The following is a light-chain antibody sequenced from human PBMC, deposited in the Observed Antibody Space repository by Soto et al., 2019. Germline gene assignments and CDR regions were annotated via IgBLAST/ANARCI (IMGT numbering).Light chain of an antibody. CDR3: QQYGTSPLT. CDR2: GAS. Sequence: EIVLTQSPGSLSLSAGERATLSCGASQSVSSNYLAWYQQKPGQGPRLLIYGASTRDTAIPDRFSGSGSGTDFTLTITRLEPEDFAVYYCQQYGTSPLTFGGGTKMEIK. J-gene: IGKJ4*01. V-gene: IGKV3-20*01. CDR1: QSVSSNY.